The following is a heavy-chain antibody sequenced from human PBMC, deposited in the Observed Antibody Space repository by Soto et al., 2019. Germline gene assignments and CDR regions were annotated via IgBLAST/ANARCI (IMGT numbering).Heavy chain of an antibody. V-gene: IGHV1-18*01. D-gene: IGHD2-2*01. CDR2: ISAYNGNT. J-gene: IGHJ5*02. CDR3: ANLLRYCSSTSCYLWFDP. Sequence: ASVKVSCKASGYTFTSYGISWVRQAPGQGLEWMGWISAYNGNTNYAQKLQGRVTMTTDTSTSTAYMELRSLRSDDTAVYYCANLLRYCSSTSCYLWFDPWGQGTLVTVSS. CDR1: GYTFTSYG.